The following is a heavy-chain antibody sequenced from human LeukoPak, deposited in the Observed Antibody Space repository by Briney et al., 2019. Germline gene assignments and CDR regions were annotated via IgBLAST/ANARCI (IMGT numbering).Heavy chain of an antibody. V-gene: IGHV4-39*07. CDR1: GGSISSSSYY. CDR3: ARDSSSSLGGALGY. D-gene: IGHD6-13*01. Sequence: PSETLSLTCTVSGGSISSSSYYWGWIRQPPGKGLEWIGSIYYSGSTYYNPSLKSRVTISVDTSKNQFSLKLSSVTAADTAVYYCARDSSSSLGGALGYWGQGTLVTVSS. J-gene: IGHJ4*02. CDR2: IYYSGST.